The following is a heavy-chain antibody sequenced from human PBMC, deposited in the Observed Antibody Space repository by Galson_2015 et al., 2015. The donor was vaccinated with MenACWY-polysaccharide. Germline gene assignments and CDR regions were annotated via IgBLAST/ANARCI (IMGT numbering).Heavy chain of an antibody. CDR3: ARGGKYYYDSSGYLNWFDP. V-gene: IGHV1-8*01. CDR2: MNPNGGNT. J-gene: IGHJ5*02. CDR1: GYTFTSYD. D-gene: IGHD3-22*01. Sequence: SVKVSCKASGYTFTSYDINWVRQTTGQGLEWMGWMNPNGGNTGYAQKFQGRVTMTRNTSISIAYMELNSLRSEDTAVYYCARGGKYYYDSSGYLNWFDPWGQGTLVTVSS.